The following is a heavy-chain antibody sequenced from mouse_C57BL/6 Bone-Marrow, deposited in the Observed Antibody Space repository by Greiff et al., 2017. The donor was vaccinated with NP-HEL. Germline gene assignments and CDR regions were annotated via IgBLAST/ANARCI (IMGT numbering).Heavy chain of an antibody. D-gene: IGHD1-1*01. V-gene: IGHV1-55*01. Sequence: VQLQQPGAELVKPGASVKMSCKASGYTFTSYWITWVKQRPGQGLEWIGDIYPGSGSTNYNEKFKSKATLTVDTSSSTAYMQLSSLTSEDSAVYYGAIYYGSSYYWYFDVWGTGTTVTVSS. CDR1: GYTFTSYW. CDR2: IYPGSGST. J-gene: IGHJ1*03. CDR3: AIYYGSSYYWYFDV.